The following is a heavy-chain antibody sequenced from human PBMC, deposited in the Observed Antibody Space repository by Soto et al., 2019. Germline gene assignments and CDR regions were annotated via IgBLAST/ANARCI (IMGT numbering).Heavy chain of an antibody. J-gene: IGHJ4*02. CDR1: GFTFDNYG. CDR3: GRDPSGYANADGIDY. D-gene: IGHD2-8*01. Sequence: EVKLVESGGGLVQPGGSLRLSCAASGFTFDNYGMHWVRQAPGRGLVWVSGINSDAGRGTYAAFVKGRFTISRDNARRTPFLQKMSRRAEDESGVYCGRDPSGYANADGIDYWGLGTLVTVSS. V-gene: IGHV3-74*01. CDR2: INSDAGRG.